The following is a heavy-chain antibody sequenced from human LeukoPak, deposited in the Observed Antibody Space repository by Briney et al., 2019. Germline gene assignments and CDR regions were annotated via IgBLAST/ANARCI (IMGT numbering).Heavy chain of an antibody. D-gene: IGHD4/OR15-4a*01. Sequence: GGSLRLSCVASGFIFRNYAMSWVRQAPGEGLEWVSGISDNGGGTYYADSVKGRFTISRDNSKNMLYLHMNSLRAEDTAVYYCAKESGALGAPLYDYWGQGILVTGSS. J-gene: IGHJ4*02. CDR1: GFIFRNYA. CDR2: ISDNGGGT. V-gene: IGHV3-23*01. CDR3: AKESGALGAPLYDY.